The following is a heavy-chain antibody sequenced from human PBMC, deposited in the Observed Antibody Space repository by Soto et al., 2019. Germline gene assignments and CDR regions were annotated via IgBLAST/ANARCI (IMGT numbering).Heavy chain of an antibody. Sequence: RASVKVSCKASGGTFSSYAISWVRQAPGQGLEWMGGIIPIFGTANYAQKFQGRVTITADESTSTAYMELSSLRSEDTAVYYCARAGYYDSSGYYLDYWGQGTLVTVS. V-gene: IGHV1-69*13. J-gene: IGHJ4*02. D-gene: IGHD3-22*01. CDR3: ARAGYYDSSGYYLDY. CDR2: IIPIFGTA. CDR1: GGTFSSYA.